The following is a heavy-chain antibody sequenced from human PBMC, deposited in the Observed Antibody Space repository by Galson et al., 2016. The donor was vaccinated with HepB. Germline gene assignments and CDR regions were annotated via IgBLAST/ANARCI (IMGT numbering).Heavy chain of an antibody. Sequence: ETLSLTCTVSGGSISTSTYYWGWIRQPPGTGLEWIGSIYYSGSTYYNPSLKSRITMFVDTSKNQFSLKLSSVTAADTAVYYCARRVGSSWNGGGSDTFDIWGQGTMVTVSS. CDR2: IYYSGST. CDR3: ARRVGSSWNGGGSDTFDI. CDR1: GGSISTSTYY. V-gene: IGHV4-39*01. J-gene: IGHJ3*02. D-gene: IGHD6-13*01.